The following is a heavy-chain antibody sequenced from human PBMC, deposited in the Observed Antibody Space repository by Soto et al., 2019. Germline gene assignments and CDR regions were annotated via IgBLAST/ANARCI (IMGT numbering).Heavy chain of an antibody. Sequence: EVQLVESGGGLVQPGGSLRLSCAVSGFTVSSNYMSWVRQAPGKGLEWVSVISGSGGSTYYADSVKGRFTISRDNSKNTLYLQMNSLRAEDTAVYYCARRGSGSYYDYWGQGTLVTVSS. CDR1: GFTVSSNY. CDR2: ISGSGGST. J-gene: IGHJ4*02. CDR3: ARRGSGSYYDY. V-gene: IGHV3-23*04. D-gene: IGHD1-26*01.